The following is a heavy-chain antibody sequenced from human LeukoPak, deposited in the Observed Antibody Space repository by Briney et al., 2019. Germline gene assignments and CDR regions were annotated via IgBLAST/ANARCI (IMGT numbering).Heavy chain of an antibody. J-gene: IGHJ4*02. V-gene: IGHV3-48*01. Sequence: GGSLRLSCAASGFTFRTYSMNWVRQAPGKGLEWVSYISTSSSTIYYADSVKGRFTISRDNAENSLYLQMNSLRVEDTAVYYCARDYTRDVYSIWGQGTLVTVSS. CDR3: ARDYTRDVYSI. CDR2: ISTSSSTI. CDR1: GFTFRTYS. D-gene: IGHD4-11*01.